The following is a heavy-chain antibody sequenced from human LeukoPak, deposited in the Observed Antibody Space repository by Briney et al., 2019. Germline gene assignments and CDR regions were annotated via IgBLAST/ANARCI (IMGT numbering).Heavy chain of an antibody. J-gene: IGHJ6*03. CDR1: GDSISSSSYF. Sequence: PSETLSLTCTVSGDSISSSSYFWGWIRQPPGKGLEWIVCIYYSGSTNYNPSLKSRVTIAVDTSKNQFSLKLSSVTAEDTAVYYCARVVSNTYSSGWSYYYYYYMDVWGKGTTVTVSS. CDR3: ARVVSNTYSSGWSYYYYYYMDV. D-gene: IGHD6-19*01. V-gene: IGHV4-39*07. CDR2: IYYSGST.